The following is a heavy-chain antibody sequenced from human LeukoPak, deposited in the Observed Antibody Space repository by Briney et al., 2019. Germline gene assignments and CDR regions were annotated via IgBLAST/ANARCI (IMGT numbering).Heavy chain of an antibody. CDR2: INPNSGGT. CDR3: ARDCYYGSGGIDY. CDR1: GYTFTGYY. D-gene: IGHD3-10*01. V-gene: IGHV1-2*02. J-gene: IGHJ4*02. Sequence: EASVKVSCKASGYTFTGYYMHWVRQAPGQGLEWMGWINPNSGGTNYAQKFQGRVTMTRDTSISTAYMELSRLRSDDTAVYYCARDCYYGSGGIDYWGQGTLVTVSS.